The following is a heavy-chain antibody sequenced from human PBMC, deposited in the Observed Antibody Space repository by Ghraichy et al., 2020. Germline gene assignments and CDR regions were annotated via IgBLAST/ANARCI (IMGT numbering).Heavy chain of an antibody. CDR1: GDSISSSSHN. CDR3: ARRCSNDYCYVGAFDI. D-gene: IGHD2-2*01. J-gene: IGHJ3*02. V-gene: IGHV4-39*01. CDR2: IYYSGST. Sequence: SETLSLTCTLSGDSISSSSHNWGWIRQPPGKGLEWIGNIYYSGSTYYNPSLKSRVTISVDTSKNQFSLKLSSVTAADTAVYYCARRCSNDYCYVGAFDIWGQGTMVTVSS.